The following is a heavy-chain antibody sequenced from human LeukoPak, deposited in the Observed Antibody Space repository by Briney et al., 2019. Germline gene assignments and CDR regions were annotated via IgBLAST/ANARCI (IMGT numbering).Heavy chain of an antibody. D-gene: IGHD1-26*01. CDR2: IYHSGST. CDR1: GGSISSGGYS. V-gene: IGHV4-30-2*01. Sequence: SQTLSLTCAVSGGSISSGGYSWSWIRQPPGKGLEWIGYIYHSGSTNYNPSLKSRVAISVDKSKNHFSLKLTSVTAADTAVYYCARAMDSGSYASFDYWGQGTLVTVSS. CDR3: ARAMDSGSYASFDY. J-gene: IGHJ4*02.